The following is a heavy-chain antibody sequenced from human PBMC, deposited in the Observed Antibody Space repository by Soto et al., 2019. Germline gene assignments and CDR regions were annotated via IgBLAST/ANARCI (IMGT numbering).Heavy chain of an antibody. D-gene: IGHD5-12*01. CDR2: IYHSGST. J-gene: IGHJ5*02. CDR3: ARPGGYSGYDFVRFDL. Sequence: QRQLQESGPGLVKPSETLSLTCPVSAGSISSSSYYWGWIRQPPGKGLEWIGSIYHSGSTYYNPSLQSRVSLSVDTSRNEFSLRLCSVSAADTAVYYCARPGGYSGYDFVRFDLWGQVTLVTASS. V-gene: IGHV4-39*01. CDR1: AGSISSSSYY.